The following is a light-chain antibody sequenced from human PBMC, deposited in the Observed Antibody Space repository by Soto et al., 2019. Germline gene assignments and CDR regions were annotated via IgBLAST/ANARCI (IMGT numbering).Light chain of an antibody. V-gene: IGLV2-14*01. J-gene: IGLJ1*01. CDR1: SSDVGGYNY. CDR3: SSYTSSTTYV. CDR2: DVI. Sequence: QSVLTQPASVSASPGQSIAISCTGTSSDVGGYNYVSWYQQHPGKAPKLMIYDVINRPSGVSNRFSGSKSGNTASLTIFGLQAEDEADYYCSSYTSSTTYVFGTGTKVTVL.